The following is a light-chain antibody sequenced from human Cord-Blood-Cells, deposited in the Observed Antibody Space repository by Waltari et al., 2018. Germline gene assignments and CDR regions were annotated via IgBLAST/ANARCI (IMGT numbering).Light chain of an antibody. J-gene: IGLJ1*01. V-gene: IGLV2-14*01. CDR3: SSYTSSSTYV. CDR2: DVS. Sequence: QSALTQPASVSGSPGQSITISCTGTSSDVGVYKHVSWYQQHPGKAPKLMIYDVSKRPSGVSNRFSGSKSGNTASLTISGLQAEDEADYYCSSYTSSSTYVFGTGTKVTVL. CDR1: SSDVGVYKH.